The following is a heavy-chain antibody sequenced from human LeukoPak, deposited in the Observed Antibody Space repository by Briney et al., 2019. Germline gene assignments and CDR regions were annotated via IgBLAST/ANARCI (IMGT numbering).Heavy chain of an antibody. CDR3: ARGGGYYDILTGYSMGYYFDY. D-gene: IGHD3-9*01. Sequence: GASVTVSCKASGYTFTSYDINWVRQAPGQGLEWTGWMNPNRGNTGYAQKFQGRVTMTRNTSISTAYMEMSSLRSEDTAVFYCARGGGYYDILTGYSMGYYFDYWGQGTLVTVSS. J-gene: IGHJ4*02. V-gene: IGHV1-8*01. CDR2: MNPNRGNT. CDR1: GYTFTSYD.